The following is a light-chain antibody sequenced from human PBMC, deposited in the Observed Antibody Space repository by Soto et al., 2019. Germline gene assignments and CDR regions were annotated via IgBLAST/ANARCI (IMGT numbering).Light chain of an antibody. CDR2: QVS. J-gene: IGLJ1*01. Sequence: QSVLTQPASVSGSPGQSITISCTGTRSDLGGYNFVSWYQHHPGKAPKLMIYQVSNRPSGVSNRFSGSKSGNTASLTISGLQAEDEADYYCCSYTSSSPYVFGTGTKVTVL. CDR3: CSYTSSSPYV. V-gene: IGLV2-14*01. CDR1: RSDLGGYNF.